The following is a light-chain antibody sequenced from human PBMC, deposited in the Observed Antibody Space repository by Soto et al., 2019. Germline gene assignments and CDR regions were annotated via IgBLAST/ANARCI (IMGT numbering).Light chain of an antibody. CDR3: QQYGSSVWT. CDR2: GAS. J-gene: IGKJ1*01. V-gene: IGKV3-20*01. CDR1: QFLSSY. Sequence: EVVLTQSPVTLSLSPGERASLSCRASQFLSSYLLWYQQKPGQAPRLLIYGASSRATGIPDRFSGSGSGTDFTLTISRLEPEDFAVYYCQQYGSSVWTFGQGTKVDIK.